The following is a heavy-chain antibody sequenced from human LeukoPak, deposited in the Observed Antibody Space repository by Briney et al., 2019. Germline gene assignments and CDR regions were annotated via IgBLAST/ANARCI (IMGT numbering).Heavy chain of an antibody. CDR3: ARAWSSSSWFDY. D-gene: IGHD6-13*01. V-gene: IGHV1-8*01. Sequence: ASVKVSCKASGYTFTSYDINWVRQATGQGLEWMGWMNPNSGNTGYAQKFQGRVTMTRNTSISTAYVELSSLRSEDTAVYYCARAWSSSSWFDYWGQGTLVTVSS. CDR1: GYTFTSYD. CDR2: MNPNSGNT. J-gene: IGHJ4*02.